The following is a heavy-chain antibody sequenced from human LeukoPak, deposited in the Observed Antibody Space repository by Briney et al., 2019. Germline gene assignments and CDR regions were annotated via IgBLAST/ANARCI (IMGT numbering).Heavy chain of an antibody. CDR3: ARDGFSTSFDY. D-gene: IGHD2-2*01. CDR1: GFTFSSYS. Sequence: GGSLRLSCAASGFTFSSYSMNWVRQAPGKGLEWVSFISSSSSYIYYADSVKGRFSISRDNAKNSLYLQMNSLRAEDTAAYYCARDGFSTSFDYWGQGTLVTVSS. J-gene: IGHJ4*02. V-gene: IGHV3-21*01. CDR2: ISSSSSYI.